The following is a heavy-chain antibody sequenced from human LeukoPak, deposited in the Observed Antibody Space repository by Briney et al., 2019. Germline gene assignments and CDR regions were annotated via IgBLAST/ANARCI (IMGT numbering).Heavy chain of an antibody. D-gene: IGHD1-1*01. CDR2: ITSSGTSK. J-gene: IGHJ3*02. CDR3: ARVGPYDLNAFDI. CDR1: GFTFSSYS. V-gene: IGHV3-48*04. Sequence: GGSLRLSCAASGFTFSSYSMNWVRQAPGKGPEWVSYITSSGTSKYYADSVKGRFTISRDNAKNSLYLQMNSLRAEDTAVYYCARVGPYDLNAFDIWGQGTMVTVSS.